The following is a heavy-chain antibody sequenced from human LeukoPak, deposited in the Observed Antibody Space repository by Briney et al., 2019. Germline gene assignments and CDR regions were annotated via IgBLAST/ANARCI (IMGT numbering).Heavy chain of an antibody. Sequence: TGGSLRLSCAASGFTFSSYGMHWVRQAPGKGLEWVAFIRYDGSNKYYADSVKGRFTISRDNSKNTLYLQMNSLRAEDTAVYYCAKNYNRITLPAASNYYYYYYMDVWGKGTTVTVSS. CDR3: AKNYNRITLPAASNYYYYYYMDV. CDR2: IRYDGSNK. J-gene: IGHJ6*03. V-gene: IGHV3-30*02. D-gene: IGHD2-2*01. CDR1: GFTFSSYG.